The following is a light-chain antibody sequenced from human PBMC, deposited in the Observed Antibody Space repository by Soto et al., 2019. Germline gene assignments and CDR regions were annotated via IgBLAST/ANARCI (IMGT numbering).Light chain of an antibody. V-gene: IGLV2-14*01. J-gene: IGLJ3*02. CDR3: TSYTSSTTWV. CDR2: EVS. CDR1: SSDVGRYNY. Sequence: QSALTQPASVSGSPGQSITISCTGNSSDVGRYNYVSWYQQHPGKAPKLMIYEVSNRPSGVSNRFSASKSGNTASLTISGLQAEDEAEYYCTSYTSSTTWVFGGGTQLTVL.